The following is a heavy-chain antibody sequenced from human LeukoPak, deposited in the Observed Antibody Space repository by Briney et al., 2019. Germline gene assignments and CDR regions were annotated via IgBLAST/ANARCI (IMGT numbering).Heavy chain of an antibody. Sequence: GGSLRLSCAASGFTFRSYAMQWVRQAPGKGLEWVSYITYNSGTIFYADSVKGRFTISRDNAKNSLYLQMNSLRAEDTAVYYCARGSGWGTYWGQGTLVTVSS. D-gene: IGHD6-19*01. CDR2: ITYNSGTI. J-gene: IGHJ4*02. CDR3: ARGSGWGTY. V-gene: IGHV3-48*04. CDR1: GFTFRSYA.